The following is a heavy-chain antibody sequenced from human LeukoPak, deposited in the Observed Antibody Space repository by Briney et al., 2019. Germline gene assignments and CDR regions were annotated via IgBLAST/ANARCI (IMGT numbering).Heavy chain of an antibody. D-gene: IGHD3-22*01. CDR3: ARDQAGGYYDSSGYRGAFDI. CDR1: GGSFSGYY. Sequence: SETLSLTCAVYGGSFSGYYWSWIRQPPGKGLEWIGEINHSGSTNYNPSLKSRVTISVDTSKNQFSLKLSSVTAADTAVYYCARDQAGGYYDSSGYRGAFDIWGQGTMVTVSS. CDR2: INHSGST. J-gene: IGHJ3*02. V-gene: IGHV4-34*01.